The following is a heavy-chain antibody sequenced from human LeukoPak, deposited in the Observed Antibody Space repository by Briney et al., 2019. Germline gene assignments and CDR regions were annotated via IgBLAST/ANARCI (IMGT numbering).Heavy chain of an antibody. CDR1: GGSISSYY. CDR3: ARHKPRAVVAREVNAFDI. CDR2: NYTSGST. D-gene: IGHD5-12*01. J-gene: IGHJ3*02. V-gene: IGHV4-4*09. Sequence: PSETLSLTCTVSGGSISSYYWSWIRQPPGKGLEWIGYNYTSGSTNYNPSLKSRVTISVDTSKNQFSLKLSSVTAADTAVYYCARHKPRAVVAREVNAFDIWGQGTMVTVSS.